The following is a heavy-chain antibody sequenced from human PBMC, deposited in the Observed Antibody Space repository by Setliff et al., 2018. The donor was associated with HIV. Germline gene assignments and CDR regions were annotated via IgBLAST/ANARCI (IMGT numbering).Heavy chain of an antibody. D-gene: IGHD3-3*01. V-gene: IGHV4-61*09. CDR2: VHSNGFK. CDR1: GVSINSGDYS. CDR3: ARGGTHYDFWSGYRLGYFDL. J-gene: IGHJ2*01. Sequence: SETLSLTCDVSGVSINSGDYSWNWIRQPAGKRLEWIGHVHSNGFKKYNSSLESRVDISVDTSKNQISLNVTSVTSADTAIYFCARGGTHYDFWSGYRLGYFDLWGRGTLVTVSS.